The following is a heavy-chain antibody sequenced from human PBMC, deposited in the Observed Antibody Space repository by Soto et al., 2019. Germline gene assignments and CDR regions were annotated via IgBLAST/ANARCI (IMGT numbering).Heavy chain of an antibody. J-gene: IGHJ4*02. D-gene: IGHD1-1*01. CDR1: GFTFSSHA. CDR2: IHGTRSII. Sequence: EVQLVESGGGLVQPGWSLKLSCAVSGFTFSSHAMNWVRQAPGKGLEWVAYIHGTRSIIYYADSVKGRFTISRDNAKNSLYLQMDSLRDEDTALYYCARDARNAEYDYWGQGTLVTVSS. V-gene: IGHV3-48*02. CDR3: ARDARNAEYDY.